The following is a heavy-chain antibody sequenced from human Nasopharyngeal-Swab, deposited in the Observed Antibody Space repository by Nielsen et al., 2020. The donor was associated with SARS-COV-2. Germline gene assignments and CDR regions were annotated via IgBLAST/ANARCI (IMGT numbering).Heavy chain of an antibody. CDR3: AREEQQLVLGGGVYYGMDV. D-gene: IGHD6-13*01. CDR1: GYTFTSYG. Sequence: ASVKVSCKASGYTFTSYGISWVRQAPGQGLEWMGWISAYNGNTNYAQKFQGSVTMTRNTSISTAYMELSSLRSEDTAVYYCAREEQQLVLGGGVYYGMDVWGQGTTVTVSS. V-gene: IGHV1-18*01. CDR2: ISAYNGNT. J-gene: IGHJ6*02.